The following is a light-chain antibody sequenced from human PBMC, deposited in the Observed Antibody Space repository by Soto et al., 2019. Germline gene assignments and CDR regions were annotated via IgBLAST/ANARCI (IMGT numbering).Light chain of an antibody. CDR2: DAS. J-gene: IGKJ1*01. Sequence: EIVLTQSPGTLSLSPGERATLSCRASQSVSSSYLAWYQQRPGRAPRLLIFDASTRATGIPARFSGSGSGTEFTLTISSLQAEDFAIYYCQHYNNWPPWTFGQGTKVDIK. V-gene: IGKV3-15*01. CDR1: QSVSSSY. CDR3: QHYNNWPPWT.